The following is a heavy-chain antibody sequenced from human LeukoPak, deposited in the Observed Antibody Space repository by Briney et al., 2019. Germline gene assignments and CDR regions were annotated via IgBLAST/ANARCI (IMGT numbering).Heavy chain of an antibody. J-gene: IGHJ4*02. CDR3: ARDSSSGWYSKVDY. Sequence: SETLSLTCAVYGGSFSGYYWSWIRQPPGKGLEWIGEINHSGSTNYNPSLKGRVTISVDTSKNQFSLKLSSVTAADTAVYYCARDSSSGWYSKVDYWGQGTLSPSPQ. V-gene: IGHV4-34*01. CDR2: INHSGST. CDR1: GGSFSGYY. D-gene: IGHD6-19*01.